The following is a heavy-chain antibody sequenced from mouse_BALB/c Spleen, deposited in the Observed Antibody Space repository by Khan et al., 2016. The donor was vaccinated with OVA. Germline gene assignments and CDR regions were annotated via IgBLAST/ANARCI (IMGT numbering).Heavy chain of an antibody. V-gene: IGHV1S56*01. CDR2: IYPGNVNT. Sequence: QVQLKQSGPELVKPGASARISCKASGSTFTNYYIHWVKQRPGQGLEWIGWIYPGNVNTKYNENFKDKATLTADKSSSTAYMLLSSLTSEDSAVYCCARGDCYSTCAMDYWGQGTSVIVSS. J-gene: IGHJ4*01. CDR3: ARGDCYSTCAMDY. D-gene: IGHD1-1*01. CDR1: GSTFTNYY.